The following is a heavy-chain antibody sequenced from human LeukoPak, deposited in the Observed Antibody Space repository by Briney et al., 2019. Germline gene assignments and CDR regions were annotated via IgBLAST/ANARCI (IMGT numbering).Heavy chain of an antibody. V-gene: IGHV4-30-4*01. CDR3: AREGARFTRGGTGVDY. Sequence: PSETLSLTCAVSGGSISSNNWWSWVRQPPGKGLEWIGYIYYSGSTYYNPSLKSRVTISVDTSKNQFSLKLSSVTAADTAVYYCAREGARFTRGGTGVDYWGQGTLVTVSS. J-gene: IGHJ4*02. CDR1: GGSISSNNW. CDR2: IYYSGST. D-gene: IGHD2-8*02.